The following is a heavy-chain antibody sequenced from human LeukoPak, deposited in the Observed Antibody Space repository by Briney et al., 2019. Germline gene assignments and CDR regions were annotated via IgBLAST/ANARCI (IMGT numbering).Heavy chain of an antibody. CDR2: IYPGDSDA. D-gene: IGHD2-15*01. J-gene: IGHJ3*02. CDR3: ARQIENCSGGSCYSSAAFDI. V-gene: IGHV5-51*01. CDR1: GYSFTSYW. Sequence: GESLKISCKGSGYSFTSYWIGWVRQMPGKGLEWMGIIYPGDSDARYSPSFQGQVTISADKSICTAYLQWSSLKASDTAMYYCARQIENCSGGSCYSSAAFDIWGQGTMVTVSS.